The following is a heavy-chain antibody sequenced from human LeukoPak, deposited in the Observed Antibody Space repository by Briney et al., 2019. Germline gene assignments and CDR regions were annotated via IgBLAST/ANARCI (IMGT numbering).Heavy chain of an antibody. V-gene: IGHV4-34*01. Sequence: SETLSLTCAVYGGSFSGYYWSWIRQPPGKGLEWIGEINHSGSTNYNPSLKSRVTISVDTSKNQFSLKLSSVTAADTAVYYCARGYYYGSGTQGDYWGQGTLVTVSS. CDR1: GGSFSGYY. CDR2: INHSGST. CDR3: ARGYYYGSGTQGDY. D-gene: IGHD3-10*01. J-gene: IGHJ4*02.